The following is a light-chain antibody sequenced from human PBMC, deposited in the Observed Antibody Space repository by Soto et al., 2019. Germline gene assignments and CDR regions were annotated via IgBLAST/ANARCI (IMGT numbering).Light chain of an antibody. Sequence: QSVLTQPASVYGSPGQSITISCTGTSSDVGGYNFVSWYQHHPAKAPKLMIYDVSNRPSGVSNRFSGSKSGNTASLTISGLQAEDEAHYYCSSFTSSDTLVVFGGGTKLTVL. J-gene: IGLJ2*01. CDR2: DVS. CDR1: SSDVGGYNF. CDR3: SSFTSSDTLVV. V-gene: IGLV2-14*03.